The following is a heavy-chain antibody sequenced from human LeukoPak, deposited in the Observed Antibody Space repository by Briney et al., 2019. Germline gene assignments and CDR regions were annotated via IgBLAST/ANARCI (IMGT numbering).Heavy chain of an antibody. CDR1: GGSISNYY. CDR2: VYYSGST. Sequence: SETLSLTCKVSGGSISNYYWTWIRQPPGKGLEWIGYVYYSGSTNYNPSLKSRVTVSVDTSKNQFSLKLSSVTAADTAVYYCARGSWQLGNLDYWGQGTLVTVSS. V-gene: IGHV4-59*08. J-gene: IGHJ4*02. CDR3: ARGSWQLGNLDY. D-gene: IGHD6-6*01.